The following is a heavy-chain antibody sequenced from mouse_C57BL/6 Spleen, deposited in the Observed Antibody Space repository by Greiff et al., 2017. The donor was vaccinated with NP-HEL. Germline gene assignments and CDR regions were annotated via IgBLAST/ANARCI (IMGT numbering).Heavy chain of an antibody. CDR3: ARDGYGYRAMDY. J-gene: IGHJ4*01. CDR1: GYTFTDYY. D-gene: IGHD2-2*01. Sequence: EVQLQQSGPVLVKPGASVKMSCKASGYTFTDYYMNWVKQSHGKSLEWIGVINPYNGGTSYNQKFKGKATLTVDKSSSTAYMELNSLTSEDSAVYYCARDGYGYRAMDYWGQGTSVTVSS. CDR2: INPYNGGT. V-gene: IGHV1-19*01.